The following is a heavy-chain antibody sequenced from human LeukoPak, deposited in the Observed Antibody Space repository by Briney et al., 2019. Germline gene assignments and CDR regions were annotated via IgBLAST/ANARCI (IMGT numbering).Heavy chain of an antibody. D-gene: IGHD5-12*01. Sequence: GGSLRLSCAASGFTFDDYAMHWVRQAPGKGLEWVSGISWNSGSIGYADSVKGRFTISRDNAKNSLYLQMNSLRAEDTALYYCAKSGYSGHGLDYWGQGTLVTVSS. CDR3: AKSGYSGHGLDY. CDR1: GFTFDDYA. CDR2: ISWNSGSI. J-gene: IGHJ4*02. V-gene: IGHV3-9*01.